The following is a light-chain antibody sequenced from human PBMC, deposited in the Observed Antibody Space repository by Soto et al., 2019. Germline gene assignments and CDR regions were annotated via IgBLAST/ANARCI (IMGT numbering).Light chain of an antibody. CDR2: GAS. Sequence: EIVMTQSPATLSVSPGERATLSCRASQSVSSNLAWYQQKPGQAPRLLIYGASTRATGIPARFSGSGSGTEFTLTISSLQSEDFAVYYCQQYNNWPPGTTFGQGTRLEMK. CDR3: QQYNNWPPGTT. V-gene: IGKV3-15*01. J-gene: IGKJ5*01. CDR1: QSVSSN.